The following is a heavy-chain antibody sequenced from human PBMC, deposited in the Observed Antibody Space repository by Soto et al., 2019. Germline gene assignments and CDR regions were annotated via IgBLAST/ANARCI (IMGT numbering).Heavy chain of an antibody. J-gene: IGHJ4*02. CDR2: ISTYSGKT. D-gene: IGHD5-12*01. CDR3: ARDNGYNDY. Sequence: QVQLVQSGAEVKKPGDSVKVSCKASGYTFNVYSFIWVRQAPGQGLEWVGWISTYSGKTEYAQNLRGRVTLTTDTSTNTGYMELGSLRSDDTAVYYCARDNGYNDYWGQGTLVTVSS. CDR1: GYTFNVYS. V-gene: IGHV1-18*04.